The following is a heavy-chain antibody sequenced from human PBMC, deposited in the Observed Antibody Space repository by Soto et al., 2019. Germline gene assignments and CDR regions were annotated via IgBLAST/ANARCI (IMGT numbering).Heavy chain of an antibody. Sequence: ASVKVSCKASGYTFTRHGISWVRQAPGQGLEWMGWISAYNGNTNYAQKLQGRVAMTTDTSTSTAYMELRSLRTDDTAVYYCARGPLVVVPAAMIDIWGQGTMVTVSS. V-gene: IGHV1-18*01. CDR2: ISAYNGNT. CDR3: ARGPLVVVPAAMIDI. D-gene: IGHD2-2*01. J-gene: IGHJ3*02. CDR1: GYTFTRHG.